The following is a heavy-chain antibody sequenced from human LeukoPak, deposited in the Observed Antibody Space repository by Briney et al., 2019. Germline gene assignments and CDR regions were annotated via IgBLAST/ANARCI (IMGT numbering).Heavy chain of an antibody. CDR3: ARNPGSSAGYYYYYMDV. CDR2: IKQVGSEK. CDR1: GFTFSSYW. V-gene: IGHV3-7*01. Sequence: GGSLRLSCAASGFTFSSYWMSWVRQAPGKGLEWVANIKQVGSEKYYVDSVKGRFTISRDNAKNSLYLQMNSLRAEDTAVYYCARNPGSSAGYYYYYMDVWGKGTTVTVSS. J-gene: IGHJ6*03. D-gene: IGHD6-6*01.